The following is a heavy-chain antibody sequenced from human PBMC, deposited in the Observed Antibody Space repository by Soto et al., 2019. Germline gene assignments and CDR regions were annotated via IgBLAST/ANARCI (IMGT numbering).Heavy chain of an antibody. Sequence: SVKVSCKASGGTFSSYAISWVRQAPGQGLEWMGGIIPIFGTANYAQKFQGRVTITADESTSTAYMELSSLRSEDTAVYYCARGGGYCISTSCYEDYYYGMDVWGQGTTVTVSS. CDR1: GGTFSSYA. V-gene: IGHV1-69*13. J-gene: IGHJ6*02. D-gene: IGHD2-2*01. CDR3: ARGGGYCISTSCYEDYYYGMDV. CDR2: IIPIFGTA.